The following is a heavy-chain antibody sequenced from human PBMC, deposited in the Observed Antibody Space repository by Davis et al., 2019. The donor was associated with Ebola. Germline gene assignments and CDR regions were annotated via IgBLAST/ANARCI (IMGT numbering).Heavy chain of an antibody. CDR1: GFTFSSYS. V-gene: IGHV3-21*04. CDR2: ISSSSSYI. CDR3: ARGPIYSGYDYLNYFYGMDV. J-gene: IGHJ6*02. Sequence: GESLKISCAASGFTFSSYSMNWVRQAPGKGLEWVSSISSSSSYIYYADSVKGRFTISRDNANNSVYLQMNSLRAEDTAMYYCARGPIYSGYDYLNYFYGMDVWGQGTTVTVSS. D-gene: IGHD5-12*01.